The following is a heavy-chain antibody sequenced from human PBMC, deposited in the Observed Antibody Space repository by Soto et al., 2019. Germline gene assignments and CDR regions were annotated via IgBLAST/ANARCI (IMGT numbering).Heavy chain of an antibody. Sequence: SETLSLTCTVSGGSISSGGYYWSWIRQTPGRGLEWIGCLYGSGNSYFNPSLKSRVTISVDRSKNQFSLTMFSVTAADTAVYFCASTSASSYDFFAAWGQGILVTVPQ. V-gene: IGHV4-30-2*01. J-gene: IGHJ4*02. CDR3: ASTSASSYDFFAA. D-gene: IGHD3-10*01. CDR1: GGSISSGGYY. CDR2: LYGSGNS.